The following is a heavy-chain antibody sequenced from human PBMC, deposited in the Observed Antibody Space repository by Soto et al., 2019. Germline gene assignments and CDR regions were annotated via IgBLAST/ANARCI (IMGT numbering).Heavy chain of an antibody. D-gene: IGHD3-10*01. J-gene: IGHJ4*02. CDR2: INPILSMS. V-gene: IGHV1-69*02. CDR1: GDTFNFYS. CDR3: ATSYGSGYRAFDS. Sequence: QVQLVQSGADVKKPGSSVRVSCKASGDTFNFYSINWVRQAPGLGLQWMGRINPILSMSNYAPRFQGRVTMTADKSTSTAYTELSSLRSEDTAMYYCATSYGSGYRAFDSWGQGALVTVSS.